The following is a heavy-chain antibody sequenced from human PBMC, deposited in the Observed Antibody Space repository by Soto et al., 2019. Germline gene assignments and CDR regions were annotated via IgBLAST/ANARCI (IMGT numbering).Heavy chain of an antibody. V-gene: IGHV3-30-3*01. CDR2: ISYDGSNK. CDR1: GFTFSSYA. J-gene: IGHJ4*02. D-gene: IGHD5-12*01. CDR3: ARDLRGRRDGYNCVGY. Sequence: QVQLGESGGGVVQPGRSLRLSCAASGFTFSSYAMHWVRQAPGKGLEWVAVISYDGSNKHYADSVKGRFTISRDNSTNTLYLQMNSLRAEATAVYYCARDLRGRRDGYNCVGYWGQGTLVTVSS.